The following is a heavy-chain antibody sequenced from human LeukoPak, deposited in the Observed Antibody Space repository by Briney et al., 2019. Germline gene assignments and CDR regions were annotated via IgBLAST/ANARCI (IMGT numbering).Heavy chain of an antibody. CDR3: ARASAGELGRRPDL. J-gene: IGHJ2*01. CDR2: IYYSGST. D-gene: IGHD3-10*01. CDR1: GGSISSYY. V-gene: IGHV4-59*01. Sequence: SETLSLTCTVSGGSISSYYWSWIRQPPGKGLEWIGYIYYSGSTNYNPSLKSRVTISVDTSKNQFSLKLSSVTAADTAVYYCARASAGELGRRPDLWGRGTLVTVSS.